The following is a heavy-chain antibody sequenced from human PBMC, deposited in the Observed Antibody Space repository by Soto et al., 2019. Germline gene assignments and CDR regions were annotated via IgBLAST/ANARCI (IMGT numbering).Heavy chain of an antibody. D-gene: IGHD6-13*01. Sequence: ASVKVSCKASGGTFSSYAISWVRQAPGQGLEWMGGIIPIFGTANYAQKFQGRVTITADESTSTAYMELSSLRSEDTAVYYCAREPRHIAAAGTSWFDPWGQGTLVTVSS. V-gene: IGHV1-69*13. J-gene: IGHJ5*02. CDR1: GGTFSSYA. CDR2: IIPIFGTA. CDR3: AREPRHIAAAGTSWFDP.